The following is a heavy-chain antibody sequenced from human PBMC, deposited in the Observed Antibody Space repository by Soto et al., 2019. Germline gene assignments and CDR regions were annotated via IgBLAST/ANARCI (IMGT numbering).Heavy chain of an antibody. D-gene: IGHD3-3*01. Sequence: QVQLVQSGAEVKKPGASVKVSCKASGYTFTGYYMHWVRQAPVQGLEWMGWINPNSGGTNYAQKFQGRVTMTRDTSIRTAYMELSRLRSDDTAVYYCARDTDFWSGYPTNWFDPWGQGTLVTVSS. CDR2: INPNSGGT. CDR1: GYTFTGYY. CDR3: ARDTDFWSGYPTNWFDP. J-gene: IGHJ5*02. V-gene: IGHV1-2*02.